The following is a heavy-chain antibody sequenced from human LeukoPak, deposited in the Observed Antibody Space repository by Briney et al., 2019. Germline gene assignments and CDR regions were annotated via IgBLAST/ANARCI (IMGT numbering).Heavy chain of an antibody. CDR3: ARDAVRGVIIYYYGMDV. D-gene: IGHD3-10*01. J-gene: IGHJ6*02. CDR1: GFTFSDYY. CDR2: ISSSGSTI. Sequence: GGSLRLSCAASGFTFSDYYMSWIRQAPGKGLEWVSYISSSGSTIYYADSVKGRFTISRDNAKNSLYLLMNSLRAEDTAVYYCARDAVRGVIIYYYGMDVWGQGTTVTVSS. V-gene: IGHV3-11*01.